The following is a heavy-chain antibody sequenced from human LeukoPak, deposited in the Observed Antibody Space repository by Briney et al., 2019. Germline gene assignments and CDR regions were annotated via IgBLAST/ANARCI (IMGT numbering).Heavy chain of an antibody. CDR3: ARGRPNSIDY. D-gene: IGHD4-11*01. CDR2: ISAYNGNT. Sequence: ASVKVSCKGSGYDFINYAITWVRQAPGQGLEWMGWISAYNGNTNYAQKLQGRVTMTTDTSTSTAYMELRSLRSDDTAVYYCARGRPNSIDYWGQGTLVTVSS. V-gene: IGHV1-18*01. CDR1: GYDFINYA. J-gene: IGHJ4*02.